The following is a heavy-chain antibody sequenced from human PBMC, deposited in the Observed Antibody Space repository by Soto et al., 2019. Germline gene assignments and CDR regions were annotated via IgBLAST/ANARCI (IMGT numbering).Heavy chain of an antibody. J-gene: IGHJ6*02. Sequence: QVQLVESGGGVVQPGRSLRLSCAASGFTFSSYAMHWVRQAPGKGLEWVAVISYDGSNKYYADSVKGRFTISRDNSKNTLYLHMNSLRAEDTAVYYCASVYSYGHHYYYYGMDVWGQGTTVTVSS. D-gene: IGHD5-18*01. CDR3: ASVYSYGHHYYYYGMDV. CDR2: ISYDGSNK. V-gene: IGHV3-30-3*01. CDR1: GFTFSSYA.